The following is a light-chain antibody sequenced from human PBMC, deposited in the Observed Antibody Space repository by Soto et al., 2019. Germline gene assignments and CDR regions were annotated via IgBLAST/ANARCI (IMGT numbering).Light chain of an antibody. CDR3: CSYAGTKYYV. Sequence: QSVLTQAPSASGALGQAVTISCTGTSSDIGRYEFVSWYQHHPGKAPKLIIYEVTERPSGVPDRFSGSKSGNTASLTVSGLQADDEADYFCCSYAGTKYYVFGTGTKVTV. CDR2: EVT. CDR1: SSDIGRYEF. V-gene: IGLV2-8*01. J-gene: IGLJ1*01.